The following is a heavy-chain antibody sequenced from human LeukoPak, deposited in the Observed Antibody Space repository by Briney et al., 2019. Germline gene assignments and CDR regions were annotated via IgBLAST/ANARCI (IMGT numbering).Heavy chain of an antibody. D-gene: IGHD3-3*01. CDR2: INSDGSTT. V-gene: IGHV3-74*01. CDR1: GFTFSSYL. J-gene: IGHJ6*03. Sequence: GGSLRLSCAASGFTFSSYLMLRFPHSTGKGMMWLSLINSDGSTTNNADSVKRRFTISRDNAKSTLYLQMNSLRAEDTAVYYCARTSEWSVYYYMDVWGKGTTVTVSS. CDR3: ARTSEWSVYYYMDV.